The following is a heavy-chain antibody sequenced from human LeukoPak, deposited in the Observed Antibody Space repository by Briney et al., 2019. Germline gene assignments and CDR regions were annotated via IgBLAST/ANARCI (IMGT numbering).Heavy chain of an antibody. CDR2: ISAYNGNT. CDR3: ARDGSPITIFEDGMDV. V-gene: IGHV1-18*01. CDR1: SYTFTNYA. J-gene: IGHJ6*02. D-gene: IGHD3-3*01. Sequence: ASVKVSCKASSYTFTNYAISWVRQAPGQGLEWMGWISAYNGNTNYAQKLQGRVTMTTDTSTSTAYMELSSLRSEDTAVYYCARDGSPITIFEDGMDVWGQGTTVTVSS.